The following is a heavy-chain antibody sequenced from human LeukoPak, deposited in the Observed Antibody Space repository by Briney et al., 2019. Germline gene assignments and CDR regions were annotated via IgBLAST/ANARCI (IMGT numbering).Heavy chain of an antibody. CDR3: ARTLLMTTVTYFDY. CDR2: IYYSGST. D-gene: IGHD4-17*01. Sequence: SETLSLTCTVSGGSISSYYWNWIRQPPGKGLEWIGYIYYSGSTNSNPSLKSRVSISVDTSKNQFSLKLKSVTAADTAVYYCARTLLMTTVTYFDYWGQGTLVTVSS. J-gene: IGHJ4*02. CDR1: GGSISSYY. V-gene: IGHV4-59*01.